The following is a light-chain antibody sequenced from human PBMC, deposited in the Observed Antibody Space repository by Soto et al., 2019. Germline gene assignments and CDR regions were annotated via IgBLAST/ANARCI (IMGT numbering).Light chain of an antibody. V-gene: IGLV2-8*01. CDR1: SSDVGGYNY. CDR2: EVT. Sequence: QSALTQPPSASGSPGQSVTISCTGTSSDVGGYNYVYWYQQHPGKAPKLMIYEVTKRPSGVPDRFSGSTSGNTASLTVSGLQDEDEADYCCSSYAGSNSVVFGGGTKLTVL. J-gene: IGLJ2*01. CDR3: SSYAGSNSVV.